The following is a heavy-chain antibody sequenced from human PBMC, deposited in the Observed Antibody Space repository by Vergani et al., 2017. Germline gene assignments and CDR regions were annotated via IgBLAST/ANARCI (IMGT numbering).Heavy chain of an antibody. J-gene: IGHJ4*02. Sequence: QVQLVESGGGVVQRGGSLRLSCATSGSTLSNYDMQWIRQGPGKGLEFVAFIQFDGSNQYYADSVKGRFTLSRDFSKNTLYLQMNSLRTADTATYYCAKHFRGWCIDYWGQGTQVIFS. D-gene: IGHD4/OR15-4a*01. CDR2: IQFDGSNQ. V-gene: IGHV3-30*02. CDR1: GSTLSNYD. CDR3: AKHFRGWCIDY.